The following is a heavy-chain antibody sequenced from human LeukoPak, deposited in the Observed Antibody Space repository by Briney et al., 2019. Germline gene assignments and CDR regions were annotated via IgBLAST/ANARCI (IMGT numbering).Heavy chain of an antibody. D-gene: IGHD1-26*01. Sequence: ASVKVSCKASGYTFTDYYMHWVRQAPGQGLEWMGWINPNSVDTNYAQKFQGRVTMTRDTSISTAYMELSRLGSEDTAVYYCARDSRPIVGPPGGYWFDPWGQGTLVTVSS. CDR3: ARDSRPIVGPPGGYWFDP. CDR2: INPNSVDT. V-gene: IGHV1-2*02. CDR1: GYTFTDYY. J-gene: IGHJ5*02.